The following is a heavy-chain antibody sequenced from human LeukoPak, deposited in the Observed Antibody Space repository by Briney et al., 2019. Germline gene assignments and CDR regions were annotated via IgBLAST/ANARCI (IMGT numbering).Heavy chain of an antibody. D-gene: IGHD3-3*02. Sequence: SETLSLTCTVSGGSISSYYWSWIRQPPGKGLEWIGEINHGRSTNYNPSLKSRVTMSVDTSKNQFSLKLSSVTAADTAIYYCARGQFWSGYSIWGQGTLVTVSS. V-gene: IGHV4-34*01. CDR3: ARGQFWSGYSI. J-gene: IGHJ4*02. CDR2: INHGRST. CDR1: GGSISSYY.